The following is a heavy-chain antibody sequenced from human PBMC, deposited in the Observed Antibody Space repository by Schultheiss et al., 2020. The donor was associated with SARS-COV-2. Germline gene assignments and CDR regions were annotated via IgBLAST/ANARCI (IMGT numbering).Heavy chain of an antibody. J-gene: IGHJ4*02. V-gene: IGHV4-34*01. D-gene: IGHD6-13*01. CDR2: INHSGST. CDR1: GFTFSSYS. CDR3: AREKAIAAAVYFDY. Sequence: GSLRLSCAASGFTFSSYSMNWVRQPPGKGLEWIGEINHSGSTNYNPSLKSRVTISVDTSKNQFSLKLSSVTAADTAVYYCAREKAIAAAVYFDYWGQGTLVTVSS.